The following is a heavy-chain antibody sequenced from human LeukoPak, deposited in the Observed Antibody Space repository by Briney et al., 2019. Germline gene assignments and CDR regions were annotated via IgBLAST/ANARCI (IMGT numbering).Heavy chain of an antibody. J-gene: IGHJ6*02. Sequence: GGSLRLSCAASGFTFSNYGMHWLRQGPGKGLEWVAVVAFDGSNEYYADCVKGRFTISRDNFKHTLYLQMNSLRAEDTAVYYCARVGAAVTTSSFYYGMDVWGQGTTVTVSS. D-gene: IGHD4-17*01. CDR2: VAFDGSNE. CDR1: GFTFSNYG. V-gene: IGHV3-33*05. CDR3: ARVGAAVTTSSFYYGMDV.